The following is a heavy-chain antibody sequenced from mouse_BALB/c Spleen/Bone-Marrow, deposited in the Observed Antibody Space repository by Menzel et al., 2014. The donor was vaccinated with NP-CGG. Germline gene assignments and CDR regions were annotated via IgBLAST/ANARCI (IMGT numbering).Heavy chain of an antibody. CDR1: GFTFSSYA. V-gene: IGHV5-6-5*01. Sequence: EVMLVESGGGLVKPGGSLKLSCAASGFTFSSYAMSWVRQTPEKRLEWVASISSGGSTYYPDSVKGRFTISRDNARNILYLQMSSLRSEDTAMHYCARGYDGYYGFAYWGQGTLVTVSA. CDR3: ARGYDGYYGFAY. CDR2: ISSGGST. D-gene: IGHD2-3*01. J-gene: IGHJ3*01.